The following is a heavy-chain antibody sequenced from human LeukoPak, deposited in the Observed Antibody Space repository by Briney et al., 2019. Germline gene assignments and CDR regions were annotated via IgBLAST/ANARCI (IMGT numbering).Heavy chain of an antibody. CDR1: GYTFTSYG. Sequence: ASVKVSCKASGYTFTSYGISWVRQAPGQGLEWMGWISAYNGNTNYAQKLQGRVTMTTDTSTSTAYTELRSLRSDDTAVYYCARDPLIVVVPAAPEAWFDPWGQGTLVTVSS. J-gene: IGHJ5*02. V-gene: IGHV1-18*01. CDR3: ARDPLIVVVPAAPEAWFDP. D-gene: IGHD2-2*01. CDR2: ISAYNGNT.